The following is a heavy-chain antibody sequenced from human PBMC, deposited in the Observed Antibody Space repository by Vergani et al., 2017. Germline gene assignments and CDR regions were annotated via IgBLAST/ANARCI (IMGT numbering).Heavy chain of an antibody. V-gene: IGHV4-59*01. J-gene: IGHJ5*02. Sequence: QVQLQESGPGLVKPSETLSLTCSVSGDSMNTYYWNWIRQPPGKGLEWIGYIYDSGDTNYNPSLKSRVTMSLDTSKTQFSLNLYSVTAAVTAVYYCARCAFWWLRQIDAWGQGTLVTVSS. CDR3: ARCAFWWLRQIDA. CDR2: IYDSGDT. CDR1: GDSMNTYY. D-gene: IGHD3-3*01.